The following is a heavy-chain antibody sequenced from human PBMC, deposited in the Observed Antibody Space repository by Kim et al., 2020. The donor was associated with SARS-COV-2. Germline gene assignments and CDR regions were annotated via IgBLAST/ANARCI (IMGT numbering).Heavy chain of an antibody. CDR1: GFTFSSYA. CDR2: ISGSGGST. J-gene: IGHJ4*02. V-gene: IGHV3-23*01. D-gene: IGHD1-20*01. Sequence: GGSLRLSCAASGFTFSSYAMSWVRQAPGKGLEWVSAISGSGGSTYYADSVKGRFTISRDNSKNTLYLQMNSLRAEDTAVYYCAKDPTGARGIADYFDYWGQGTLVTVSS. CDR3: AKDPTGARGIADYFDY.